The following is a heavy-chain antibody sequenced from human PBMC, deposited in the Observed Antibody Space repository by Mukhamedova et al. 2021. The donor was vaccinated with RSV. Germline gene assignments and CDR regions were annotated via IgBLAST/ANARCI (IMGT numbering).Heavy chain of an antibody. CDR3: ARTRDGYNSD. CDR2: GST. V-gene: IGHV4-59*01. J-gene: IGHJ4*02. D-gene: IGHD5-24*01. Sequence: GSTNYNPSLKSRVTISVDTSKNQFSLKLSSVTAADTAVYYCARTRDGYNSDWGQGTLVTVSS.